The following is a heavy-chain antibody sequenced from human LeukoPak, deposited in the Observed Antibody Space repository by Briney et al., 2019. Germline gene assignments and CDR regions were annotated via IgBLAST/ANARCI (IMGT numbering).Heavy chain of an antibody. CDR1: GYTFTSYG. J-gene: IGHJ4*02. D-gene: IGHD3-10*01. CDR3: ARVSLWFGELVQRTYYFDY. CDR2: ISAYNGNT. V-gene: IGHV1-18*01. Sequence: GSSVKVSCKASGYTFTSYGISWVRQAPGQGLEWMGWISAYNGNTNYAQKLQGRVTMTTDTSTSTAYMELRSLRSDDTAVYYCARVSLWFGELVQRTYYFDYWGQGTLVTVSS.